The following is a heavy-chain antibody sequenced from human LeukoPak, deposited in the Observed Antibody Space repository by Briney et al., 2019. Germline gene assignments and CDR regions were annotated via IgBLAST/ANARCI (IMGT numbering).Heavy chain of an antibody. D-gene: IGHD5-12*01. J-gene: IGHJ4*02. CDR3: AKDPYRASSGLVDY. CDR2: ISGSGGTT. Sequence: GGSLRLSCATSGFTFSNYAVSWVRQAPGKGLEWVSSISGSGGTTYYADSVKGRFTISRDNSKNTLYLQMNNLRAEDTAVYYCAKDPYRASSGLVDYWGQGTLVTVSS. V-gene: IGHV3-23*01. CDR1: GFTFSNYA.